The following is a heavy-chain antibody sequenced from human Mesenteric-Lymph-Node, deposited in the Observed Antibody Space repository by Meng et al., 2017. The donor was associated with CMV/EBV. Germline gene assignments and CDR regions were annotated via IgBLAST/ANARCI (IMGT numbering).Heavy chain of an antibody. V-gene: IGHV3-15*01. CDR1: GFTFSNAW. J-gene: IGHJ3*02. CDR3: TTTRDQLLYYAFDI. CDR2: VKSKTDGGTT. D-gene: IGHD2-2*02. Sequence: GESLKISCAASGFTFSNAWMSWVRQAPGKGLEWVGRVKSKTDGGTTDYAAPVKGRFTISRDDSKNTLYLQMNSLKTEDTAVYYCTTTRDQLLYYAFDIWGQGTMVTVSS.